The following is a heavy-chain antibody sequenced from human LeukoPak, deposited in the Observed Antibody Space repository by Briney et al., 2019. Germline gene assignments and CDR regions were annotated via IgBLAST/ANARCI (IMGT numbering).Heavy chain of an antibody. V-gene: IGHV4-30-4*01. J-gene: IGHJ6*02. D-gene: IGHD3-10*01. CDR3: AREMVRGVIITRYYGMDV. CDR1: GGSISSDDYY. Sequence: SETLSLTCTVSGGSISSDDYYWSWIRQPPGKGLEWIGHISYSGSTYYNPSLKSRVTISVDMSKNQFSLKLSSVTAADTAVYYCAREMVRGVIITRYYGMDVWGQGTTVNVSS. CDR2: ISYSGST.